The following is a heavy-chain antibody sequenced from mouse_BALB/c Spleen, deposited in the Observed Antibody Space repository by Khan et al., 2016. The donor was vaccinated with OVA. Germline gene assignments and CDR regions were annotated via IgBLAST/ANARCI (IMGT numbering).Heavy chain of an antibody. J-gene: IGHJ1*01. CDR2: FNPNNGGA. Sequence: EVQLQQSGPELVKPGASVKISCKTSGYTFTEYTIHWVKQSHGKSLEWIGRFNPNNGGAHYNQKFKGKATLTVDKSSSTAYMELRSLTSEDSAVYYCARREYYAYYGYSDVWGAGTTVTVSS. CDR3: ARREYYAYYGYSDV. V-gene: IGHV1-18*01. CDR1: GYTFTEYT. D-gene: IGHD1-2*01.